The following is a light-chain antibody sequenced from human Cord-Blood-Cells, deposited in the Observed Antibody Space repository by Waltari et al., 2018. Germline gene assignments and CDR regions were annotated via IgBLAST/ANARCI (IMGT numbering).Light chain of an antibody. CDR3: CSYAGSYTYV. Sequence: QSALTQPRSVSGSPGQSVTISCTGTSSDVGCYNYVSWYQQHPGKAPKLMSYDVSKRPSGVPDRFSGSKSGNTASLTISGLQAEDEADYYCCSYAGSYTYVFGTGTKVTVL. CDR1: SSDVGCYNY. V-gene: IGLV2-11*01. J-gene: IGLJ1*01. CDR2: DVS.